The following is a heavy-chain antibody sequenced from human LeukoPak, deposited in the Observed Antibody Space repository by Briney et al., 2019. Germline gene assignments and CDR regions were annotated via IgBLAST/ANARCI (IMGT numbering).Heavy chain of an antibody. D-gene: IGHD4-23*01. J-gene: IGHJ4*02. CDR2: IYYSGST. CDR3: ARDLDDGGNSVYYFDN. V-gene: IGHV4-59*01. CDR1: GGSISSYY. Sequence: PSETLSLTCSVSGGSISSYYWSWIRQPPGKGLEWIGYIYYSGSTNYNPSLKSRVTISVDTSKNQFSLKLSSVTAADTAVYYCARDLDDGGNSVYYFDNWGQGTLVTVSS.